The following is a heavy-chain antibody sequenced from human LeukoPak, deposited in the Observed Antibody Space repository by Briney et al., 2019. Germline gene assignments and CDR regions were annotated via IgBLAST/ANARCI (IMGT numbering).Heavy chain of an antibody. J-gene: IGHJ4*02. CDR2: IIPIFGTA. D-gene: IGHD6-13*01. CDR3: ATNTPWENIAAAVKY. V-gene: IGHV1-69*13. CDR1: GGTFSSYA. Sequence: ASVKVSCKASGGTFSSYAISWVRQAPGQGLEWMGGIIPIFGTANYAQKFQGRVTITADESTSTAYMELSSLRSEDTAVYYCATNTPWENIAAAVKYWGQGTLVTVSS.